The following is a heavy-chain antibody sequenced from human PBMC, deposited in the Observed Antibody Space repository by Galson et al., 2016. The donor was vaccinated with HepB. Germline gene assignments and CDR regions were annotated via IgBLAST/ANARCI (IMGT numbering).Heavy chain of an antibody. CDR2: IYSGGST. V-gene: IGHV3-66*02. Sequence: SLRLSCAASGFTVSSNYMTWVRQAPGKGPEWVSVIYSGGSTSYADSVKGRFTISRDSSKNTLYLQMNSLRPEDTAVYYCATRSDSLLVVTGDCWGQGTLVTVSS. CDR1: GFTVSSNY. J-gene: IGHJ4*02. D-gene: IGHD2-8*02. CDR3: ATRSDSLLVVTGDC.